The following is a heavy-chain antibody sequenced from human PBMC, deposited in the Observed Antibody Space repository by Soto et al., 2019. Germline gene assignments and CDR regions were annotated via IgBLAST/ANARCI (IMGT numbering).Heavy chain of an antibody. Sequence: QVQLQQWGAGLLKPSETLSLTCAVYGGSFSGYYWSWIRQPPGKGLEWIREINHSGSTNYNPSLKSRVTISVDTSKNQFSLKLSSVTAADTAVYYCARGGGTGYCSGGSCYRWTKSYYYYYMDVWGKGTTVTVSS. CDR3: ARGGGTGYCSGGSCYRWTKSYYYYYMDV. V-gene: IGHV4-34*01. D-gene: IGHD2-15*01. CDR2: INHSGST. J-gene: IGHJ6*03. CDR1: GGSFSGYY.